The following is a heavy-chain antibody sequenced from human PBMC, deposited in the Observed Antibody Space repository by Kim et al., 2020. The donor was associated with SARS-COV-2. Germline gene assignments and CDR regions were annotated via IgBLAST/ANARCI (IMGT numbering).Heavy chain of an antibody. D-gene: IGHD2-2*02. CDR3: ARVVPAAIVGPFDY. V-gene: IGHV4-30-2*05. Sequence: NPALKGRVTISVDTSKNQFSRKLSSVTAADTAVYYCARVVPAAIVGPFDYWGQGTLVTVSS. J-gene: IGHJ4*02.